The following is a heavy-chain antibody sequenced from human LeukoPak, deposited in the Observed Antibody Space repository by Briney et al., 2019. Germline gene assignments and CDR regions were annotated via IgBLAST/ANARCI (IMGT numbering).Heavy chain of an antibody. CDR2: IYTSGST. CDR3: ARDPDYYDSSGHDY. V-gene: IGHV4-4*07. Sequence: SETLSLTCTVPGCSISSYYWSWIRQPAGKGLEWIGRIYTSGSTNYNPSLKSRVTMSVDTSKNQFSLKLSSVTAADTAVYYCARDPDYYDSSGHDYWGQGTLVTVSS. D-gene: IGHD3-22*01. J-gene: IGHJ4*02. CDR1: GCSISSYY.